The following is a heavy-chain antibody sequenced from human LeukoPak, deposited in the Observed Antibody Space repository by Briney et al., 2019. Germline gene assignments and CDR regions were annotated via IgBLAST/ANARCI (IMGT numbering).Heavy chain of an antibody. CDR2: IYTSGST. V-gene: IGHV4-4*07. J-gene: IGHJ4*02. CDR3: AGLDSSGWYIDY. D-gene: IGHD6-19*01. CDR1: GGSISSYY. Sequence: PSETLSLTCTVSGGSISSYYWSWIRQPAGKGLEWIGRIYTSGSTNYNPSLKSRVTISVDTSKNQFSLKLSSVTAADTAVYYCAGLDSSGWYIDYWGQGTLVTVSS.